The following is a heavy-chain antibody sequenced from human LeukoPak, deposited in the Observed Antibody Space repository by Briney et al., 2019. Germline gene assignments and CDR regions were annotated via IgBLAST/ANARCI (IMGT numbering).Heavy chain of an antibody. Sequence: SETLSLTCTVSGGSISSGDYYWSWIRQPPGKGLEWIGYIYYSGSTYYNPSLKSRVTISVDTSKNQFSLKLSSVTAADTAVYYCARAVFNSGSPPDYWGQGTLVTVSS. V-gene: IGHV4-30-4*01. D-gene: IGHD1-26*01. CDR1: GGSISSGDYY. CDR2: IYYSGST. J-gene: IGHJ4*02. CDR3: ARAVFNSGSPPDY.